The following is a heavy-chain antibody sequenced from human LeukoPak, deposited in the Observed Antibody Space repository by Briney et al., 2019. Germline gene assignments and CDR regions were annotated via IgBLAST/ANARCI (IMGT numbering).Heavy chain of an antibody. D-gene: IGHD2-2*01. CDR3: TTDPRYCSSTSCYSYFDY. CDR1: GFTFSRYS. Sequence: GGSLRLSCAASGFTFSRYSMNWVRQAPGKGLEWVSYISSSSSTIYYADSVKGRFTISRDNAKNSLYLQMNSLRAEDTAVYYYTTDPRYCSSTSCYSYFDYWGQGTLVTVSS. CDR2: ISSSSSTI. V-gene: IGHV3-48*01. J-gene: IGHJ4*02.